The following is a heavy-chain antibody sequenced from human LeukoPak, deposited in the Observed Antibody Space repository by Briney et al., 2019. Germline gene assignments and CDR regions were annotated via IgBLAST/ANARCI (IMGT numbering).Heavy chain of an antibody. D-gene: IGHD6-19*01. Sequence: GGSLRLSCEGSGFTFSNYWMGWVRQAPGKGLEWVAVISYDGSNKYYADSVKGRFTISRDNSKNTLYLQMNSLRAEDTAVYYCAKDKAGDSGWYDYWGQGTLVTVSS. CDR3: AKDKAGDSGWYDY. V-gene: IGHV3-30*18. CDR1: GFTFSNYW. CDR2: ISYDGSNK. J-gene: IGHJ4*02.